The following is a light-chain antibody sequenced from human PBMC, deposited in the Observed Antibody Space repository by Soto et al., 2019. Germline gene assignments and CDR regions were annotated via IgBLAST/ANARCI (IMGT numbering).Light chain of an antibody. V-gene: IGLV1-47*02. J-gene: IGLJ3*02. CDR2: SNN. CDR3: ATWDDSLSAV. CDR1: SSNIGNNY. Sequence: QSVLTQPPSASGTPGQRVTISCSGSSSNIGNNYVYLYQHVPGTAPKLLIFSNNQRPSGVPDRFSGSKSGTSASLAISGLRSGDEADYYCATWDDSLSAVFGGGTKVTVL.